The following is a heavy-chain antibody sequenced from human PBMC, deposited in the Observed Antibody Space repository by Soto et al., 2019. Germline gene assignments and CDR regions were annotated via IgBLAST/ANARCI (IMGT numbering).Heavy chain of an antibody. CDR1: GGTISSWY. V-gene: IGHV4-59*08. CDR2: IYSSGST. D-gene: IGHD1-26*01. J-gene: IGHJ4*02. CDR3: ARRYGSAIDY. Sequence: QVQLQESGPGLVKPSETLSLTCTVSGGTISSWYWSWIRQPPGKGLAWIGSIYSSGSTNYDPSLKSRVTISIDTTRNQFSRKLSSVTAADTAVYCCARRYGSAIDYWGQGTLVTVSS.